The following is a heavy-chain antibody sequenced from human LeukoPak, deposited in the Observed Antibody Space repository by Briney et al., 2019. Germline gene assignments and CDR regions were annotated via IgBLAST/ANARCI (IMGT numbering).Heavy chain of an antibody. CDR3: ARENYGGTTGFDY. J-gene: IGHJ4*02. Sequence: GGSLRLSCAASGFTVSSNYMNWVRQAPGKGLEWVSVIYSGGTTYYADSVKGRFTISRDNSKNTLYLQMSSLRAEDTVVYYCARENYGGTTGFDYWGQGTLVT. CDR1: GFTVSSNY. CDR2: IYSGGTT. D-gene: IGHD4-23*01. V-gene: IGHV3-66*01.